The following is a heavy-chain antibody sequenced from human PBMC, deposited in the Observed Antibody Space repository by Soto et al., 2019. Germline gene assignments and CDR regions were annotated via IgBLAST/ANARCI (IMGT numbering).Heavy chain of an antibody. V-gene: IGHV3-23*01. CDR3: AKGGYYFDSSGYFDY. J-gene: IGHJ4*02. Sequence: GSLRLSCAASEFTFSSYAMSWVRQAPGKGLEWVSGISGSGGSTYYADSVKGRFTISRDNSKKMLYLQMNSLRAEDTAVYYCAKGGYYFDSSGYFDYWGLGTLVTVSS. CDR2: ISGSGGST. CDR1: EFTFSSYA. D-gene: IGHD3-22*01.